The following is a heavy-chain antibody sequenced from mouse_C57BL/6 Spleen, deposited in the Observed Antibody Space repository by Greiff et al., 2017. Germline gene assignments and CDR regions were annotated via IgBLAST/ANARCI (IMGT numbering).Heavy chain of an antibody. J-gene: IGHJ1*03. D-gene: IGHD1-1*01. CDR1: GYAFSSSW. V-gene: IGHV1-82*01. CDR2: IYPGGGDT. CDR3: AGGYGSSSTWYFGV. Sequence: QVQLQQSGPELVKPGASVKISCKASGYAFSSSWMNWVKQRPGKGLEWIGRIYPGGGDTNYNGKFKGKATLTADKSSSTAYMQLSSLTSEDSAVYFCAGGYGSSSTWYFGVWGTGPTVTASS.